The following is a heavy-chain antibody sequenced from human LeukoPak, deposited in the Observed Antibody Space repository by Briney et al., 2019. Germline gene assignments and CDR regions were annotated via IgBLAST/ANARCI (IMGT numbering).Heavy chain of an antibody. V-gene: IGHV3-30-3*01. CDR2: ISYDGSNK. Sequence: GRSLRLSCAAPGFTFSSYAMHWVRQAPGKGLEWVAVISYDGSNKYYADSVKGRFTISRDNSKNTLYLQMNSLRAEDTAVYYCARDIQLGYWGQGTLVTVSS. D-gene: IGHD5-18*01. J-gene: IGHJ4*02. CDR1: GFTFSSYA. CDR3: ARDIQLGY.